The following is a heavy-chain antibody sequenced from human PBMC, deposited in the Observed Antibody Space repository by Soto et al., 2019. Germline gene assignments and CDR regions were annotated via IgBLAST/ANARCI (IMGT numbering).Heavy chain of an antibody. V-gene: IGHV3-30*04. D-gene: IGHD4-17*01. CDR3: ARAPTMTYNYYDGMDV. Sequence: QVQLVESGGGVVQPGRSLRLSCAASGFTFSSYAIYWVRQAPGKGLEWVAVISYDGRDKYYADSVKGRFTISRDNSENTLYLQMNSLRAEDTAVYYCARAPTMTYNYYDGMDVWGQGTTVTGSS. CDR1: GFTFSSYA. J-gene: IGHJ6*02. CDR2: ISYDGRDK.